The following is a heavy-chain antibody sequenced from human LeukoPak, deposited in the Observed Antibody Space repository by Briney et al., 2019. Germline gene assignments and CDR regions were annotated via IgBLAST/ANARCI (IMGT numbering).Heavy chain of an antibody. Sequence: ASVKVSCKASGYTFTGYYMHWVRQAPGQGLEWMGRINPNSGGTNYAQKFQGRVTMTRDTSISTAYMELSRLRSDDTAVYYCARELPYEYYYYYYMDVWGKGTTVTVSS. CDR1: GYTFTGYY. CDR3: ARELPYEYYYYYYMDV. CDR2: INPNSGGT. V-gene: IGHV1-2*06. J-gene: IGHJ6*03. D-gene: IGHD3-22*01.